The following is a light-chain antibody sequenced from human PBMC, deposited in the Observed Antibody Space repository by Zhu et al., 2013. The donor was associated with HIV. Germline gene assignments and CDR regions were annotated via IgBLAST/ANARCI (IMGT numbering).Light chain of an antibody. CDR2: GAS. CDR3: QQYNSLWT. CDR1: QGIGNY. J-gene: IGKJ1*01. Sequence: DIQMTQSPSSLSASIGDRVTITCRASQGIGNYLAWFQKKPGKAPKSLIYGASGLQSGVPSRFSGSGSGTDFTLTIRSLQPDDFAIYYCQQYNSLWTFGQGTKVEIK. V-gene: IGKV1-16*01.